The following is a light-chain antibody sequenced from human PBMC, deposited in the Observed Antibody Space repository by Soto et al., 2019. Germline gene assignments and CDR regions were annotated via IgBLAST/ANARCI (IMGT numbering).Light chain of an antibody. CDR3: QQYGSSGT. CDR2: GAS. J-gene: IGKJ1*01. V-gene: IGKV3-20*01. Sequence: DIVLKQSPGTLSLSPGERATLSCRASQSVSSSYLAWYQQKPGQAPRLLIYGASNRATGIPDRFSGSGSGTDFTLTISRLEPEDFAVYYCQQYGSSGTFGQGTKVDIK. CDR1: QSVSSSY.